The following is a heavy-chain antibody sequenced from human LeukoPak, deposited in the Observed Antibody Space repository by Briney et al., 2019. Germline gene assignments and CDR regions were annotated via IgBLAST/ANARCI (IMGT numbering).Heavy chain of an antibody. D-gene: IGHD3-9*01. CDR2: IRYSGST. CDR3: ARDIDFDVDY. V-gene: IGHV4-61*01. Sequence: SETLSLTCTVSGGSVSSGSNYWSWIRQPPGKGLEWIGYIRYSGSTSHNPALKSRVTISVDTSKNQFSLKLSSVTAADTAVYYCARDIDFDVDYWGQGTLVTVSS. J-gene: IGHJ4*02. CDR1: GGSVSSGSNY.